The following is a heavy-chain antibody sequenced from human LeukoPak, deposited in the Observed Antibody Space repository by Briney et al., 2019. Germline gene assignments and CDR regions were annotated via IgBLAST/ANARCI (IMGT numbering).Heavy chain of an antibody. CDR3: ARDLCCSSTSCYQCYYYYGMDV. CDR1: GFTFSSYA. V-gene: IGHV3-30-3*01. J-gene: IGHJ6*02. Sequence: GRSLRLSCAASGFTFSSYAMHWVRQAPGKGLEWVAVISYDGSNKYYADSVKGRFTISRDNSKNTLYLQMNSLRAEDTAVYYCARDLCCSSTSCYQCYYYYGMDVWGQGTTVTVSS. CDR2: ISYDGSNK. D-gene: IGHD2-2*01.